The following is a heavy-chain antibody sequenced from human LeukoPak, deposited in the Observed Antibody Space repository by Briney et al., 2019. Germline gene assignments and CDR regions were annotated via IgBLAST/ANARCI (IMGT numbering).Heavy chain of an antibody. CDR1: GDSINSRGYY. V-gene: IGHV4-31*03. D-gene: IGHD6-25*01. Sequence: PSQTLSLTCTVSGDSINSRGYYWTWIRQYPGKGLEWIGYISYSGSTNYNPSLKSRVTILVDTSKSQFSLNWSSVTAAETAGYYCATDTLVAASRYYYNRMDVWGQWTTVTVSS. J-gene: IGHJ6*02. CDR2: ISYSGST. CDR3: ATDTLVAASRYYYNRMDV.